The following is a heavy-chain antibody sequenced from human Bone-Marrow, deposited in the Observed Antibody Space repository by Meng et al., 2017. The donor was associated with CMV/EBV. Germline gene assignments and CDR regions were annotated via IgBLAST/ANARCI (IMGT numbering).Heavy chain of an antibody. J-gene: IGHJ6*02. CDR1: GFTFSSYW. CDR2: IKQDGSEK. D-gene: IGHD2-2*01. V-gene: IGHV3-7*01. CDR3: ARVVPAAMYYYYGMDV. Sequence: GGSLRLSCAASGFTFSSYWMSWVRQAPGKGLEWVANIKQDGSEKYYVDSVKGRFTISRDNAKNSLYLQMNSLRAEDTAVYYCARVVPAAMYYYYGMDVWGQGTTVTGSS.